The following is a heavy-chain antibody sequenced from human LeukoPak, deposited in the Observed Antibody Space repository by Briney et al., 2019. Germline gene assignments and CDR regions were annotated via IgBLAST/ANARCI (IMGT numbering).Heavy chain of an antibody. V-gene: IGHV4-31*03. J-gene: IGHJ4*02. CDR3: ARTNVDSSSWHRTHFDY. CDR2: IYYSGST. CDR1: GGSVSSGGYY. Sequence: SETLSLTCTVSGGSVSSGGYYWSWIRQPPGKGLEWIGYIYYSGSTYYNPSLKSRVTISVDTSKNQFSLKLSSVTAADTAVYYCARTNVDSSSWHRTHFDYWGQGTLVTVSS. D-gene: IGHD6-13*01.